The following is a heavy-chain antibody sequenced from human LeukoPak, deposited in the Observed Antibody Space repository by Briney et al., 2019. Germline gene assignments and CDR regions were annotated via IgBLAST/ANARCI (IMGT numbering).Heavy chain of an antibody. CDR2: MNPNSGNT. Sequence: GASVKVSCKASGYTFSSYDINWVRQATGQGLEWMGWMNPNSGNTGYAQKFQGRVTMTRNTSISTAYMELSSLRSEDTAVYYCARETDYVGMDVWGQGTTVSVYS. CDR1: GYTFSSYD. V-gene: IGHV1-8*01. CDR3: ARETDYVGMDV. D-gene: IGHD3-16*01. J-gene: IGHJ6*02.